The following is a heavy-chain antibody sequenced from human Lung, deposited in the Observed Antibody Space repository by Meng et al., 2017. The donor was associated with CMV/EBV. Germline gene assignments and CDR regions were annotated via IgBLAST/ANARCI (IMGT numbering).Heavy chain of an antibody. V-gene: IGHV3-7*01. CDR3: ASPRRGAFDI. CDR2: IKQDGSEK. Sequence: GGSXRLXCAASGFTFSSYWMSWVRQAPGKGLEWVANIKQDGSEKYYVDSVKGRFTISRDNAKNSLYLQMNSLRAEDTAVYYCASPRRGAFDIWGQETVVTVAS. D-gene: IGHD3-10*01. J-gene: IGHJ3*02. CDR1: GFTFSSYW.